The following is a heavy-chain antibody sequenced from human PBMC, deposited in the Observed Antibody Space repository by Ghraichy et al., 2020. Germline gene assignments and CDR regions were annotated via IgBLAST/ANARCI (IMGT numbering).Heavy chain of an antibody. J-gene: IGHJ4*02. Sequence: GGSLRLSCAASGFTFSSYWMHWVRQGPGKGLEWVSRINSDGSSTSYADSVKGRFTISRDNARNTLYLQMNSLRAEDTAVYYCARLLDSSGYPFDYWGQGTLVTVSS. V-gene: IGHV3-74*01. CDR3: ARLLDSSGYPFDY. CDR2: INSDGSST. D-gene: IGHD3-22*01. CDR1: GFTFSSYW.